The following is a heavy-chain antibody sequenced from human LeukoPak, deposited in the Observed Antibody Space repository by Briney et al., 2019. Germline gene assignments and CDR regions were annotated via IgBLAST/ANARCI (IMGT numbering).Heavy chain of an antibody. Sequence: SGPTLVKPTQTLTLTCTFSGFSLSTSGVGVGWIRQPPGKALEWLALIYRNDDKRYSPSLKSRLTITKDTSKNQVVLTMTSMDPVDTATYYCAHISPDSSGYYHLGFDYWGQGTLVTVSS. D-gene: IGHD3-22*01. J-gene: IGHJ4*02. V-gene: IGHV2-5*01. CDR1: GFSLSTSGVG. CDR2: IYRNDDK. CDR3: AHISPDSSGYYHLGFDY.